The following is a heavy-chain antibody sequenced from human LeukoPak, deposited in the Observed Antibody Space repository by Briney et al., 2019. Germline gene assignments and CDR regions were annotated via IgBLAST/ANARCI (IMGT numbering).Heavy chain of an antibody. CDR1: GYTFTSYG. CDR3: ARGSDAFDI. CDR2: MNPNSGNT. Sequence: ASVKVSCKASGYTFTSYGISWVRQAPGQGLEWMGWMNPNSGNTGYAQKFQGRVTMTRNTSISTAYMELSSLRSEDTAVYYCARGSDAFDIWGQGTMVTVSS. J-gene: IGHJ3*02. V-gene: IGHV1-8*02.